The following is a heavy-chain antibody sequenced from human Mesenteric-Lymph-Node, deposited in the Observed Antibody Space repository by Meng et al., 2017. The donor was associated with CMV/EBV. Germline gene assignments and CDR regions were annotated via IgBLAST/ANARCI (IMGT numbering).Heavy chain of an antibody. Sequence: GSLRLSCAVYGGSFSGYYWSWIRQPPGKGLEWIGEINDSGSTNYNPSLKSRVTISVDTSENQFSLKLNSVTAADTAVYYCARDRYSSNLTDDWGQGTLVTVSS. CDR2: INDSGST. J-gene: IGHJ4*02. CDR3: ARDRYSSNLTDD. D-gene: IGHD1-1*01. CDR1: GGSFSGYY. V-gene: IGHV4-34*01.